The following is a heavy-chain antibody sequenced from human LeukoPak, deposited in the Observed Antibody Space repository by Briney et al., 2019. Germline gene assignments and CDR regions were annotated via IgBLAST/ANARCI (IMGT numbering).Heavy chain of an antibody. J-gene: IGHJ4*02. D-gene: IGHD5-24*01. Sequence: GESLKISCKVSGYXFTSYWTCWVRQMPGKGLEWMGIISPGDADTRYSPSFQGQVTISADKSISTTYLQWSSLKASDTTIYYCARRRDMAFDYWGQGTLVTVAS. CDR1: GYXFTSYW. CDR3: ARRRDMAFDY. CDR2: ISPGDADT. V-gene: IGHV5-51*01.